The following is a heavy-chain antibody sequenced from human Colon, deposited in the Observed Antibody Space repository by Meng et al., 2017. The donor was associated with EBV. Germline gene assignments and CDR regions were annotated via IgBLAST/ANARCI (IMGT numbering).Heavy chain of an antibody. CDR2: IYYSAST. D-gene: IGHD6-13*01. CDR3: VRVLRPGYSNKYHYYFDY. Sequence: RRDECGPGLVKPSETLSLTCFAAGGSINNNNFYWGWIRQSPGRGLEWIGSIYYSASTYYNPSLRGRVTISVDTSKNQFSLRLSSVTAADTAVYYCVRVLRPGYSNKYHYYFDYWGQGTLVTVSS. V-gene: IGHV4-39*07. CDR1: GGSINNNNFY. J-gene: IGHJ4*02.